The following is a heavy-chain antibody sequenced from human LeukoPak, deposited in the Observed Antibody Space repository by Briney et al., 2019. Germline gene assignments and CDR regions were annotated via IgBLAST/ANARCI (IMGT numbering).Heavy chain of an antibody. CDR2: IYPGDSDT. D-gene: IGHD5-24*01. CDR1: GYSFTTYW. J-gene: IGHJ4*02. Sequence: GESLKISCKGSGYSFTTYWIGWVRQMPGKGLEGMGIIYPGDSDTRYSPSFRGQVTFSADKSISTAYMQWSSLKASDTAMYYCARRGRDGYNTYYFDYWGQGTLVTVSS. V-gene: IGHV5-51*01. CDR3: ARRGRDGYNTYYFDY.